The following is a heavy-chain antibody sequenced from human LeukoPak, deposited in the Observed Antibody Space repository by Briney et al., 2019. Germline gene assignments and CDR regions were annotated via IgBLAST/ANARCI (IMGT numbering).Heavy chain of an antibody. CDR2: LNPHSGAT. CDR1: GYTLADFH. V-gene: IGHV1-2*02. D-gene: IGHD3-22*01. J-gene: IGHJ5*02. Sequence: ASVKVSCKASGYTLADFHIQWVRQAPGHGLEWMGTLNPHSGATHYSQKFRGRVTITRDTSVNTAYMELSRLTSDDTAVYYCARDRAYDSSGEPMFNPWGQGTLVAVSS. CDR3: ARDRAYDSSGEPMFNP.